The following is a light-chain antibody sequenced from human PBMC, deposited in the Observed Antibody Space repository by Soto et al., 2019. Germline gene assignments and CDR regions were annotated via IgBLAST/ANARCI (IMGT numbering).Light chain of an antibody. V-gene: IGLV2-8*01. CDR3: SSYAGSNNFV. CDR2: EVT. CDR1: SSDVGGYDY. J-gene: IGLJ1*01. Sequence: QSALTQPPSASGSPGQSVTISCTGTSSDVGGYDYVSWDQQHPGKAPKLMIYEVTKRPSGVPDRFSGSKSGNTASLTVSGLQAEDEADDYCSSYAGSNNFVFGTGTKVTVL.